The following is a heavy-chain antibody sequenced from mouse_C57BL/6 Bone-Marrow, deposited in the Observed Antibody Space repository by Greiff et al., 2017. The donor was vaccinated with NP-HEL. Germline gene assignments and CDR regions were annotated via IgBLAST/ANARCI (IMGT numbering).Heavy chain of an antibody. CDR1: GYTFTDYY. CDR2: INPYNGGT. V-gene: IGHV1-19*01. J-gene: IGHJ1*03. CDR3: ARVPWLLRSYWYFDV. Sequence: VQLQQSGPVLVKPGASVKMSCKASGYTFTDYYMNWVKQSHGKSLEWIGVINPYNGGTSYNQKFKGKATLTVDKSSSTAYMELNSLTSEDSAVYYCARVPWLLRSYWYFDVWGTGTTVTVSS. D-gene: IGHD2-3*01.